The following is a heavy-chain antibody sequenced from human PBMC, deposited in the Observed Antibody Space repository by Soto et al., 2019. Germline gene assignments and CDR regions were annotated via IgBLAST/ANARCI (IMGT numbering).Heavy chain of an antibody. J-gene: IGHJ5*02. CDR1: GGSISSYY. D-gene: IGHD5-18*01. Sequence: PSETLSLTCTVSGGSISSYYWSWIRQPPGKGLEWIGYIYYSGSTNYNPSLKSRVTISVDTSKSQFSLKLSSETAADTAVYYCAKDSGYNYGYFRWFDPWGQGTLVTVS. V-gene: IGHV4-59*01. CDR2: IYYSGST. CDR3: AKDSGYNYGYFRWFDP.